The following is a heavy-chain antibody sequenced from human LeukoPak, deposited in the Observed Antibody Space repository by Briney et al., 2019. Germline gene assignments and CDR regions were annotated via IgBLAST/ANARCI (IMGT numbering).Heavy chain of an antibody. CDR1: GFTFTNYA. D-gene: IGHD3-9*01. J-gene: IGHJ4*02. CDR3: AKWGDYDILTGYYVPDY. CDR2: ITGSDGSS. Sequence: GTSLRLSCVASGFTFTNYAMSWVRQAPGKGLEWVSAITGSDGSSYYADSVKGRFTISRDNSKNTLYLQVNSLRAEDTAVYYCAKWGDYDILTGYYVPDYWGQGILVTVSS. V-gene: IGHV3-23*01.